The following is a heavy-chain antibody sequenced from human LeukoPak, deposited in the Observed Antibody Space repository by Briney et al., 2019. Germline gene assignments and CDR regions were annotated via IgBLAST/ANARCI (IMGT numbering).Heavy chain of an antibody. D-gene: IGHD6-6*01. J-gene: IGHJ6*02. Sequence: GGSLRLSCTTSGFTFGDYGVSWLRQAPGKGLEWVALVRSTTYGGTTDYAASVKGRFTISRDDFKSIAYLQMNSLKTEDIGVYYCSRGHYRNSVPIGYYGMDVWGQGTTVTVSS. CDR1: GFTFGDYG. CDR2: VRSTTYGGTT. V-gene: IGHV3-49*03. CDR3: SRGHYRNSVPIGYYGMDV.